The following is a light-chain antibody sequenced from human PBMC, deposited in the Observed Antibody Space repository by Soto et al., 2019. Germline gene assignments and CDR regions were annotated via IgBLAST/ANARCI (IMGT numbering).Light chain of an antibody. CDR2: EAN. Sequence: QSALTQPASVSGSPGQSITISCTGTSSDVGSYNLVSWYQHHPGKAPKLMIYEANKRPSGVSNRFSGSKSGNTASLTISGLQAEDEADYYCQSYDTSLRGWVFGGGTQLTVL. CDR1: SSDVGSYNL. CDR3: QSYDTSLRGWV. V-gene: IGLV2-23*01. J-gene: IGLJ3*02.